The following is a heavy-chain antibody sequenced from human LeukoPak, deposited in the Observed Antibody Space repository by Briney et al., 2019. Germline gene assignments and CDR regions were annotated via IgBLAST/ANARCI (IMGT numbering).Heavy chain of an antibody. CDR2: ISGSGGST. CDR1: GFTFSSYA. D-gene: IGHD3-3*01. Sequence: PGGSLRLSCAASGFTFSSYAMSWVRQAPGKGLEWASAISGSGGSTYYADSVKGRFTISRDNSKNTLYLQMNSLRAEDTAVYYCAKDPGYDFWSGYKDNWFDPWGQGTLVTVSS. V-gene: IGHV3-23*01. J-gene: IGHJ5*02. CDR3: AKDPGYDFWSGYKDNWFDP.